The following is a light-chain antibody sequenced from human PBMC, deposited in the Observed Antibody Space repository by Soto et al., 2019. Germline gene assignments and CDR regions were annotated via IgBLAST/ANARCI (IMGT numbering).Light chain of an antibody. Sequence: QSVLTQPPSASGPPGQRVTISCSGSSSNIGTNYVYWYQQLPGTAPKLLIYRNNQRPSGVPDRFSGSKSGTSASLAISGLRSEDEADYYCAAWDDSLSGGGFGGGTKLTVL. CDR3: AAWDDSLSGGG. J-gene: IGLJ3*02. CDR2: RNN. V-gene: IGLV1-47*01. CDR1: SSNIGTNY.